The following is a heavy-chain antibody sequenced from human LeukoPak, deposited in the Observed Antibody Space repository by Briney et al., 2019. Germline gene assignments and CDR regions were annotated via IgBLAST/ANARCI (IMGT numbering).Heavy chain of an antibody. CDR2: ISAYNGNT. V-gene: IGHV1-18*01. CDR1: GYTFTSYG. J-gene: IGHJ3*02. CDR3: AKAYGEEPYAFDI. D-gene: IGHD4-17*01. Sequence: GASVKVSCKASGYTFTSYGISWVRQAPGQGLEWMGWISAYNGNTNYAQKLQGRVTMTTDTSTSTAYMELNSLRAEDTAVYYCAKAYGEEPYAFDIWGQGAMVTVSS.